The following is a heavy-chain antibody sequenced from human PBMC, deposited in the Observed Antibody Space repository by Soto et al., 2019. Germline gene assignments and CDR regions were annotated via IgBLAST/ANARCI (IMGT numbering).Heavy chain of an antibody. CDR2: INPNSGGT. CDR1: GYSLSGYY. CDR3: ARDLAKGGGSAGFDY. D-gene: IGHD1-26*01. J-gene: IGHJ4*02. Sequence: ASVKVSCKASGYSLSGYYLHWVRQAPGQGPEWMGWINPNSGGTKYVQKFQGRVTMTRDTSLSTVYMTLIRLTSDDTAEYYCARDLAKGGGSAGFDYWGQGTLVTVSS. V-gene: IGHV1-2*02.